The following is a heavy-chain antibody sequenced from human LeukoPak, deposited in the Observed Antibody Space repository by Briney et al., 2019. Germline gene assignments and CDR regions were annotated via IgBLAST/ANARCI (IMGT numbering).Heavy chain of an antibody. V-gene: IGHV1-46*01. Sequence: GASVKVSCKASGYPFTGYYMHWVRQAPGQGLEWMGIINPSGGSTSYAQKFQGRVTMTRDMSTSTVYMELSSLRSEDTAVYYCARGMGIVGAIVAFDIWGQGTMVTVSS. J-gene: IGHJ3*02. CDR1: GYPFTGYY. CDR2: INPSGGST. CDR3: ARGMGIVGAIVAFDI. D-gene: IGHD1-26*01.